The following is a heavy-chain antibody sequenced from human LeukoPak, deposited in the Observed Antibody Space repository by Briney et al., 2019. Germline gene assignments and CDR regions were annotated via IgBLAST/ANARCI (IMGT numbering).Heavy chain of an antibody. CDR2: ISSSSSYI. Sequence: GGSLRLSCAASGFTFSSYSMNWVRQAPGKGLEWVSSISSSSSYIYYADSVKGRFTISRDNAKNSLYLQMNSVKAEDTAVYYCARDISPPPYFDYWGQGTLVTVSS. J-gene: IGHJ4*02. V-gene: IGHV3-21*01. CDR1: GFTFSSYS. CDR3: ARDISPPPYFDY.